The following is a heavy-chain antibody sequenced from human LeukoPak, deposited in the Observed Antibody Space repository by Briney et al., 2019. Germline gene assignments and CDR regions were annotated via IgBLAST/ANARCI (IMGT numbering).Heavy chain of an antibody. V-gene: IGHV3-7*01. J-gene: IGHJ3*02. CDR2: IKQDGNEK. CDR3: ARPITVSGATDGFDI. CDR1: GFTFSSYW. D-gene: IGHD3-3*01. Sequence: GGSLRLSCAASGFTFSSYWMDWVRQAPGKGLEWVANIKQDGNEKYYVDSVKGRFTISRDNAKNSLYLQMDSLRVEDTAVYYCARPITVSGATDGFDIWGQGTMVTVSS.